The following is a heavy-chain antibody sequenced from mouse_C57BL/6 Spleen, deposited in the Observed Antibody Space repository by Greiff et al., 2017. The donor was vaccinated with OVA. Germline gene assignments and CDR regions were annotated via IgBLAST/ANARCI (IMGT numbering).Heavy chain of an antibody. Sequence: VQLKESGAELVRPGASVKLSCTASGFNIKDDYMHWVKQRPEQGLEWIGWIDPENGDTEYASKFQGKATITADTSSNTAYLQLSSLTSEDTAVYYCTTALREGYWGQGTTLTVSS. D-gene: IGHD1-1*01. V-gene: IGHV14-4*01. CDR2: IDPENGDT. J-gene: IGHJ2*01. CDR3: TTALREGY. CDR1: GFNIKDDY.